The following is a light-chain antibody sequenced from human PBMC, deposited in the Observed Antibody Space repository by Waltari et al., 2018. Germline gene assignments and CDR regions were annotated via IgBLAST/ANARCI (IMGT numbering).Light chain of an antibody. CDR1: SSDVGGYNY. J-gene: IGLJ3*02. V-gene: IGLV2-8*01. CDR3: SSYAGSNNFGV. CDR2: EVS. Sequence: SALTQPPSASGSPGQSVTISCTGTSSDVGGYNYVSWYQQHPGKAPKLMIYEVSKGPSGVPDRFSGSKSGNTASLTVSGLQAEDEADYYCSSYAGSNNFGVFGGGTKLTVL.